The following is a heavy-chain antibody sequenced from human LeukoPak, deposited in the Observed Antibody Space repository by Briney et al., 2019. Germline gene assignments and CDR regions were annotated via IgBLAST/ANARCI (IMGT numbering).Heavy chain of an antibody. CDR2: IWYDGSNK. J-gene: IGHJ4*02. Sequence: GRSLRLSCAASGFTFSSYGMHWVRQAQGKGLEWVAVIWYDGSNKYYADSVEGRFTISRDNSKNTLYLQMNSLRAEDTAVYYCAKELQAGWYYFDYWGQGTLVTVSS. CDR3: AKELQAGWYYFDY. D-gene: IGHD6-19*01. CDR1: GFTFSSYG. V-gene: IGHV3-33*06.